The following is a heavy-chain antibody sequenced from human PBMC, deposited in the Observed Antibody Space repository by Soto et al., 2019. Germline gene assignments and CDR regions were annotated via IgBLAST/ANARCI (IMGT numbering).Heavy chain of an antibody. J-gene: IGHJ4*02. Sequence: GASVKVSCKASGGTFSSYAISWVRQAPGQGLEWMGGIIPIFGTANYAQKFQGRVTITADESTSTAYMELSSLGSEGTAVYYCARAPDGYNSGPNFDYWGQGTLVTISS. CDR2: IIPIFGTA. V-gene: IGHV1-69*13. D-gene: IGHD5-12*01. CDR3: ARAPDGYNSGPNFDY. CDR1: GGTFSSYA.